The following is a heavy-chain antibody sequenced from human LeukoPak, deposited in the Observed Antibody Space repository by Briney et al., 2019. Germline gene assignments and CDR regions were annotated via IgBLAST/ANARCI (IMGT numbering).Heavy chain of an antibody. CDR1: GYTFTSYA. CDR3: ARSDKRGYCTNGVCSPYDY. V-gene: IGHV1-3*03. CDR2: INAGNGNT. J-gene: IGHJ4*02. D-gene: IGHD2-8*01. Sequence: ASVKVSCKASGYTFTSYAMHWVRQAPGQRLEWMGWINAGNGNTKYSQEFQGRVTITRDTSASTAYMELSSLRSEDMAVYYCARSDKRGYCTNGVCSPYDYWGQGTLVTVSS.